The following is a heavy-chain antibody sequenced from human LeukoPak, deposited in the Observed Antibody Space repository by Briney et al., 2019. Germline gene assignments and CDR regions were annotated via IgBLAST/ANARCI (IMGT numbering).Heavy chain of an antibody. CDR2: ISSSSSYI. V-gene: IGHV3-21*01. J-gene: IGHJ4*02. CDR3: ARGTYGDFDY. CDR1: GFTFSNAW. Sequence: GGSLRLSCAASGFTFSNAWMSWVRQAPGKGLEWVSSISSSSSYIYYADSVKGRFTTSRDNAKNSLYLQMNSLRAEDTAVYYCARGTYGDFDYWGQGTLVTVSS. D-gene: IGHD4-17*01.